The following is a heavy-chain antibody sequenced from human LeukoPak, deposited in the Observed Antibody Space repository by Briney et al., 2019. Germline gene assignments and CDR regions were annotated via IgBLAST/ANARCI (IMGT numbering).Heavy chain of an antibody. V-gene: IGHV4-31*03. CDR3: ARRWNSGSYSFDY. Sequence: SETLSLTCTVSGGSISSGGYYWSWIRQHPGKGLEWIEYIYNSGSTYYNPSLKSRVTISVDTSKNQFSLKLSSVTAADTAVYYCARRWNSGSYSFDYWGQGTLVIVSS. D-gene: IGHD1-26*01. J-gene: IGHJ4*02. CDR1: GGSISSGGYY. CDR2: IYNSGST.